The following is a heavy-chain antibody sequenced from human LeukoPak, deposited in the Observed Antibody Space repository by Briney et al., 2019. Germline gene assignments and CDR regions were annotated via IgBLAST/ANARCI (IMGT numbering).Heavy chain of an antibody. CDR2: INPSGGST. Sequence: GASVKVSCKASGYTFTSYYMHWVRQAPGQGLEWMGIINPSGGSTSYAQKFQGRATMTRDTSTSTVYMELSSLRSEDTAVYYCARDMAYYDFWSGRARDPHDAFDIWGQGTMVTVSS. D-gene: IGHD3-3*01. J-gene: IGHJ3*02. CDR1: GYTFTSYY. CDR3: ARDMAYYDFWSGRARDPHDAFDI. V-gene: IGHV1-46*01.